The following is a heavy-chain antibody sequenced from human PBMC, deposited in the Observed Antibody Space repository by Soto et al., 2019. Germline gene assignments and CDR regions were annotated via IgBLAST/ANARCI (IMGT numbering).Heavy chain of an antibody. V-gene: IGHV5-51*03. CDR2: IYPGDSDT. CDR3: ARLDIAVARDAFDI. D-gene: IGHD6-19*01. J-gene: IGHJ3*02. CDR1: GYSFTSYW. Sequence: PVESLRISWNGCGYSFTSYWIGWVRQVPGKGLEWMGIIYPGDSDTRYGPSFQGQVAISADKSISTAYLQWSSLKASDTAMYYCARLDIAVARDAFDIWGQGTMVTVSS.